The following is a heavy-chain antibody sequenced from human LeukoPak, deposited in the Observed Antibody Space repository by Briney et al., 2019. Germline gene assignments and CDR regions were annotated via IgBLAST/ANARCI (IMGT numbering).Heavy chain of an antibody. J-gene: IGHJ4*02. CDR2: INHSGST. V-gene: IGHV4-34*01. CDR3: ARHLIRYFVRVFDY. CDR1: GGSFSGYY. Sequence: SETLSLTCAVYGGSFSGYYWSWIRQPPGKGLEWIGEINHSGSTNYNPSLKSRVTISVDTSKNQFSLKLSSVTAADTAVYYCARHLIRYFVRVFDYWGQGTLVTVSS. D-gene: IGHD3-9*01.